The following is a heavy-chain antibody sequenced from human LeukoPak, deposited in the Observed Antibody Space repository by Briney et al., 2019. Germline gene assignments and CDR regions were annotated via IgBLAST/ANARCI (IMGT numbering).Heavy chain of an antibody. V-gene: IGHV3-23*01. CDR3: AKDRRGYYYGSGSYGDAFDI. J-gene: IGHJ3*02. CDR1: GFTFSSYA. D-gene: IGHD3-10*01. CDR2: ISGSGGST. Sequence: GGSLRLSCAASGFTFSSYAMSWVRQAPGKGLEWVSAISGSGGSTYYADSVKGRFTISRDNSKNTLYLQMNSLRAEDTAVYYCAKDRRGYYYGSGSYGDAFDIWGQGTMVTVSS.